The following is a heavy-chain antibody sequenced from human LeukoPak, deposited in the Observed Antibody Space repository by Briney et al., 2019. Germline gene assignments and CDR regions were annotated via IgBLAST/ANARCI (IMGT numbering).Heavy chain of an antibody. CDR1: GYTFTSYG. Sequence: ASVKVSCKASGYTFTSYGISWVRQAPGQGLEWMGWISAYNGNTNYAQKLQGRVTMTTDTSTSTAYMELRSLRSDDTAVYYCARGTEYNWNPEAAFDIWGQGTMVTVSS. V-gene: IGHV1-18*01. J-gene: IGHJ3*02. CDR3: ARGTEYNWNPEAAFDI. CDR2: ISAYNGNT. D-gene: IGHD1-20*01.